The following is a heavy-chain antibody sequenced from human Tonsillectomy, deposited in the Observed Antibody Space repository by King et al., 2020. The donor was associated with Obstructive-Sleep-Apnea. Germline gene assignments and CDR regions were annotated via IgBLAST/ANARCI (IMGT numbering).Heavy chain of an antibody. CDR2: INHSGSA. CDR3: ASGEVYYGDYDY. J-gene: IGHJ4*02. D-gene: IGHD4-17*01. V-gene: IGHV4-34*01. Sequence: VQLQQWGAGLLKPSETLSLTCAVYGGSFSVYSLSWIRLPPGKGLEWIGEINHSGSATYNPSLKNRVTISVVTSKNQFSLNLGSVTAAHTAVYYCASGEVYYGDYDYWGQGTLVTVSS. CDR1: GGSFSVYS.